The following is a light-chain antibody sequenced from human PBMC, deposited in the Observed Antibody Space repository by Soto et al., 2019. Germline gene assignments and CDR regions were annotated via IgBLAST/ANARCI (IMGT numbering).Light chain of an antibody. CDR1: STDVGNYNY. V-gene: IGLV2-8*01. J-gene: IGLJ3*02. CDR3: SSYAGSNNWV. Sequence: QSALTQPPSASGSPGQSLTISCTGTSTDVGNYNYVSWYQQHPGKAPKLMISDVSRRPSGVPDRFSGSKSGNTASLTVSGLQAEDEADYYCSSYAGSNNWVFGGGTKVTVL. CDR2: DVS.